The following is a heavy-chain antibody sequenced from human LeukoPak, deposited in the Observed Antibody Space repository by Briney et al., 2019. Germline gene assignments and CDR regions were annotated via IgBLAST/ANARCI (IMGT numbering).Heavy chain of an antibody. CDR3: ARPQTGGYCSSTSCYGDGMDV. V-gene: IGHV3-21*01. D-gene: IGHD2-2*01. J-gene: IGHJ6*02. CDR1: GFTFSSYS. CDR2: ISSSSSYI. Sequence: GGSLRLSCAASGFTFSSYSMNWVRQAPGKGLEWVSSISSSSSYIYYADSVKGRFTISRDNAKNSLYLQMNSLRAEDTAVYYCARPQTGGYCSSTSCYGDGMDVWGQGTTVTVSS.